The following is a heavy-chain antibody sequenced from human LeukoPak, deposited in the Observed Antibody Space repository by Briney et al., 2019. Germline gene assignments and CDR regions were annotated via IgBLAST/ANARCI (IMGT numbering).Heavy chain of an antibody. D-gene: IGHD2/OR15-2a*01. J-gene: IGHJ4*02. CDR2: TYYRSKWNN. CDR1: GDSVSGNSAVA. CDR3: ARGRNSGFDY. Sequence: SQTLSLTCAISGDSVSGNSAVAWNYLRQSPSRVLEWLGRTYYRSKWNNDYAVSVKSRITINPDTSKNQFSLHLNSVTPEDTAVYYCARGRNSGFDYWGQGTLVTVSS. V-gene: IGHV6-1*01.